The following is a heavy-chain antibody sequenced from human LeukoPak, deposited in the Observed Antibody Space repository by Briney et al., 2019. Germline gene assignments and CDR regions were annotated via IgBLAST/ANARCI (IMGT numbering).Heavy chain of an antibody. Sequence: SVKVSCKASGGTFSNYAISWVRQAPGQGLEWMGGIMPIFGTGKNAQKFQGRVTITADESTSTAYMELSSLRSDDTAVYYCAREGYDSWFDPWGQGTLVTVSS. J-gene: IGHJ5*02. D-gene: IGHD3-3*01. V-gene: IGHV1-69*01. CDR1: GGTFSNYA. CDR3: AREGYDSWFDP. CDR2: IMPIFGTG.